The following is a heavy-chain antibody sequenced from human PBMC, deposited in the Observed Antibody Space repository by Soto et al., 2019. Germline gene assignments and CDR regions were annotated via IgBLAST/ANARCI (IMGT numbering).Heavy chain of an antibody. Sequence: EVQLVQSGGGLIQPGWSLRLSCAASGFIVSRNYMSWVHQAPGKGLEWVSVIYRDDTTYYADSVKGRFTISRDNSKNMLYLQMNSLRAEDTAVYYCASANYLDSYFVGPTDYWGQGTLVTVSS. CDR2: IYRDDTT. D-gene: IGHD2-21*01. J-gene: IGHJ4*02. CDR3: ASANYLDSYFVGPTDY. CDR1: GFIVSRNY. V-gene: IGHV3-53*01.